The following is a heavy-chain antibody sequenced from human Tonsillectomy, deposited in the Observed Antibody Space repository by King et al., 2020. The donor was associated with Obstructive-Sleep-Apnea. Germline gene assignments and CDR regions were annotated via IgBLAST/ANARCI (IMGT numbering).Heavy chain of an antibody. CDR2: INTGGGTT. J-gene: IGHJ4*02. V-gene: IGHV3-23*04. CDR3: AKRVDTAIVFDY. CDR1: GFTFSNYA. D-gene: IGHD5-18*01. Sequence: VQLVQSGGGLVQPGGSLRLSCAASGFTFSNYAMSWVRQAPGKGLEWGSAINTGGGTTYYADSVKGRFTISIDNSKNTLYLKMNSLSAEDTAVYYCAKRVDTAIVFDYWGQGTLVTVSS.